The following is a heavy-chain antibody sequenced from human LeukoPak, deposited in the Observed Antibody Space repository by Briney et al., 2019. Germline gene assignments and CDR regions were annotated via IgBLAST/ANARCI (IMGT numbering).Heavy chain of an antibody. D-gene: IGHD6-19*01. J-gene: IGHJ4*02. CDR3: ARQVVAVAGTGYFDY. CDR2: IYYNGST. V-gene: IGHV4-39*01. CDR1: GGSIRSSSYY. Sequence: SETLSLTCTVSGGSIRSSSYYWGWIRQPPGKGLEWIGCIYYNGSTYYNASLKSRGTISVDTTKNQFSLKLNSVTAADTAVHFCARQVVAVAGTGYFDYWGQGTLVTVSS.